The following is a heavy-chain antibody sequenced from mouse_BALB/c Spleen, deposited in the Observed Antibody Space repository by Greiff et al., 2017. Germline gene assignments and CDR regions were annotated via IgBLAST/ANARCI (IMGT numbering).Heavy chain of an antibody. CDR3: AREGKGNYVFMDY. J-gene: IGHJ4*01. V-gene: IGHV5-6-5*01. D-gene: IGHD2-1*01. CDR1: GFTFSSYA. Sequence: EVNLVESGGGLVKPGGSLKLSCAASGFTFSSYAMSWVRQTPEKRLEWVASISSGGSTYYPDSVKGRFTISRDNARNILYLQMSSLRSEDTAMYYCAREGKGNYVFMDYWGQGTSVTVSS. CDR2: ISSGGST.